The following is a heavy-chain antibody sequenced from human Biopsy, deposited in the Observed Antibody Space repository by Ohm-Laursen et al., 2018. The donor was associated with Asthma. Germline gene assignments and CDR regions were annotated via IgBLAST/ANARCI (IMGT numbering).Heavy chain of an antibody. J-gene: IGHJ5*02. CDR2: VYYSGST. V-gene: IGHV4-59*01. D-gene: IGHD6-13*01. Sequence: SQTLSLTCTVSGGSINNFYWSWIRQPPGKGLESIGHVYYSGSTNYNPSLKSRVTISIDASKNQFSLKLTSVTAADTAVYYCARGQKSAGDRWFDPWGQGTLVTVSS. CDR3: ARGQKSAGDRWFDP. CDR1: GGSINNFY.